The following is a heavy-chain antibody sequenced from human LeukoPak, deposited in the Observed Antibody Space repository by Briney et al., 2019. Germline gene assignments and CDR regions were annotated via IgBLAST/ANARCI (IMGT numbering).Heavy chain of an antibody. J-gene: IGHJ6*03. Sequence: GGSLRLSCAASGFTFSSYAMSWVRQAPGKGLEWVSAISGSGGSTYYADSVKGRFTISRDNSKNTLYLQMNSLRAEDAAVYYCASTIFGVVTYYYYMDVWGKGTTVTVSS. CDR2: ISGSGGST. D-gene: IGHD3-3*01. CDR3: ASTIFGVVTYYYYMDV. V-gene: IGHV3-23*01. CDR1: GFTFSSYA.